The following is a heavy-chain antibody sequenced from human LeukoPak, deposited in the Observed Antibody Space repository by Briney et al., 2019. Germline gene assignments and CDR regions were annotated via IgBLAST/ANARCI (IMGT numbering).Heavy chain of an antibody. CDR3: ARGGRGIAAPFDY. Sequence: GGSLRLSCAASGFTFSSYGMHWVRQAPGKGLEWVAFIRYDGSNKYYADSVKGRFTISRDNSKNTLYLQMNSLRAEDTAVYYCARGGRGIAAPFDYWGQGTLVTVSS. CDR1: GFTFSSYG. D-gene: IGHD6-13*01. J-gene: IGHJ4*02. V-gene: IGHV3-30*02. CDR2: IRYDGSNK.